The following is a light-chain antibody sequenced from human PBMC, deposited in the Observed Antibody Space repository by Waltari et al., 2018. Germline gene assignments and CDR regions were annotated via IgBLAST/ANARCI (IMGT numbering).Light chain of an antibody. CDR2: GPD. CDR1: TLRRYY. Sequence: SSDLTQDPSVSVALGQTVRITCHGETLRRYYASWYKQRPGQAPILVLYGPDNRPSGIPDRFSGSTSGNTASLTITGAQAEDEADYYCHSRETFSTRLFGGGTRLTV. J-gene: IGLJ2*01. V-gene: IGLV3-19*01. CDR3: HSRETFSTRL.